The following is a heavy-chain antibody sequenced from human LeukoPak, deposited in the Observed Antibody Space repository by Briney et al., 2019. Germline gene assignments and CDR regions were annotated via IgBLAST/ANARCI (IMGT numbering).Heavy chain of an antibody. CDR1: GGSLSNYA. D-gene: IGHD2-2*01. CDR3: ANSSTTLNVFGP. Sequence: GASVKVSCKTSGGSLSNYAFNWVRQTPGQVLEWMGGIIPVLSTTNYAQKFQGRVTITTDESTNTAYMEMSSLTSEDTAVYFCANSSTTLNVFGPWGQGTLVTVSS. V-gene: IGHV1-69*05. CDR2: IIPVLSTT. J-gene: IGHJ5*02.